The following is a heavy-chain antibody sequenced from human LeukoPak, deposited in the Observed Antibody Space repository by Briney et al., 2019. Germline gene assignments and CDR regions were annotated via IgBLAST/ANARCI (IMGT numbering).Heavy chain of an antibody. J-gene: IGHJ3*02. CDR3: ARTDAFDI. V-gene: IGHV3-7*01. Sequence: GRSLRLSCAASGFTFSSFWMSWVRQAPGKGLEWVANIKEDGSGKYFVDSVKGRFTISRDNAKNSLYLQMNSLRAEDTAVYYCARTDAFDIWGQGTMVTVSS. CDR2: IKEDGSGK. CDR1: GFTFSSFW.